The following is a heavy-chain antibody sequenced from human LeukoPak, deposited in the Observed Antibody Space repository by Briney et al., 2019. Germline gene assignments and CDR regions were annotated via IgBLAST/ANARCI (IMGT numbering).Heavy chain of an antibody. V-gene: IGHV4-31*03. CDR2: TYYSGST. CDR1: GGSISSGGYY. Sequence: SQTLSLTCTVSGGSISSGGYYWSWIRQHPGKGLEWIGYTYYSGSTYYNPSLKSRVTISVDTSKNQFSLKLSSVTAADTAVYYCARAVRFDYYYGMDVWGKGTTVTVSS. D-gene: IGHD3-16*01. CDR3: ARAVRFDYYYGMDV. J-gene: IGHJ6*04.